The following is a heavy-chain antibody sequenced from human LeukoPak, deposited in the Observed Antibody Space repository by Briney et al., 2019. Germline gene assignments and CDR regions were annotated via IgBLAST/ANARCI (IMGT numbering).Heavy chain of an antibody. D-gene: IGHD5-12*01. CDR3: AREDIVATIENY. CDR2: IKQDGSEK. Sequence: GGSLRLSCAASGFTFSSYWVSWVRQAPGKGLEWVANIKQDGSEKYYVDSVKGRFTISRDNAKNSLYLQMNSLRAEDTAVYYCAREDIVATIENYWGQGTLVTVSS. V-gene: IGHV3-7*01. J-gene: IGHJ4*02. CDR1: GFTFSSYW.